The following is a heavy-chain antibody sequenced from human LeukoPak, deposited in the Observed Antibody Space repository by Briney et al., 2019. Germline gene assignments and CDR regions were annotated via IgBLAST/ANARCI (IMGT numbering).Heavy chain of an antibody. CDR1: GGTFSSYA. CDR2: IIPIFGTA. D-gene: IGHD3-3*01. V-gene: IGHV1-69*05. CDR3: AREAITIFGVVRTQTTTSPHRFDP. Sequence: GASVKVSCKASGGTFSSYAISWVRQAPGQGLEWMGGIIPIFGTANYAQKFQGRVTMTRDMSTSTVYMELSSLRSDDTAVYYCAREAITIFGVVRTQTTTSPHRFDPWGQGTLVTVSS. J-gene: IGHJ5*02.